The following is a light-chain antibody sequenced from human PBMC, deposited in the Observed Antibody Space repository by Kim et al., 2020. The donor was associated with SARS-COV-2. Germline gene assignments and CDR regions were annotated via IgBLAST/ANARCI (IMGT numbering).Light chain of an antibody. CDR3: CSYTGGKNYV. Sequence: GQSVAITCSGTSSDVGGHNLVSWYQQHPGTAPKLIIYEVSERPSGVPGRFSGSKSGNTAFLIVSGLQAEDEADYYCCSYTGGKNYVFGTGTKVTVL. CDR2: EVS. J-gene: IGLJ1*01. V-gene: IGLV2-8*01. CDR1: SSDVGGHNL.